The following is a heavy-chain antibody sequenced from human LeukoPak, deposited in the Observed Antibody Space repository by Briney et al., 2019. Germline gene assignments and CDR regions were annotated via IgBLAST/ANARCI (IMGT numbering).Heavy chain of an antibody. J-gene: IGHJ5*02. CDR3: ARGRYRSSTSCYMFWFDP. D-gene: IGHD2-2*02. Sequence: SETLSLTCAVYGGSFSGYYWSWIRQPPGKGLEWIGEINHSGSTNYNPSLKSRVTISVDTSKNQFSLKLSSVTAADTAVYYCARGRYRSSTSCYMFWFDPWGQGTLVTVSS. CDR1: GGSFSGYY. V-gene: IGHV4-34*01. CDR2: INHSGST.